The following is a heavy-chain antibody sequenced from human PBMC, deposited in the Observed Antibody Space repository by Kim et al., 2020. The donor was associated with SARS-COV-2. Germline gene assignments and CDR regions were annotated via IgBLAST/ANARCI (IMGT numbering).Heavy chain of an antibody. Sequence: GGSLRLSCAASRFTFSNYDMTWVRQAPGKGLEWVSDISGSGSLTYYADSVKGRFIISRDSSKDTVFLQMNSLRADDTAVYFCAKVRGRYLRGGDFDYWGQGTLVTVSS. CDR1: RFTFSNYD. J-gene: IGHJ4*02. V-gene: IGHV3-23*01. CDR3: AKVRGRYLRGGDFDY. D-gene: IGHD3-10*01. CDR2: ISGSGSLT.